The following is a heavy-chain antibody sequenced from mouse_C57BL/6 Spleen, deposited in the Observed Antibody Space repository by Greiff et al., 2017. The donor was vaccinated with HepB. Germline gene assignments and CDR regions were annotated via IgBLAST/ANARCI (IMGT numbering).Heavy chain of an antibody. J-gene: IGHJ1*03. V-gene: IGHV1-15*01. Sequence: QVQLQQSGAELVRPGASVTLSCKASGYTFTDYEMHWVKQTPVHGLEWIGAIDPETGGTAYNQKFKGKAILTADKSSSTAYMELRSLTSEDSAVYYCTRRATEVYFDVWGTGTTVTVSS. CDR2: IDPETGGT. CDR1: GYTFTDYE. D-gene: IGHD1-1*01. CDR3: TRRATEVYFDV.